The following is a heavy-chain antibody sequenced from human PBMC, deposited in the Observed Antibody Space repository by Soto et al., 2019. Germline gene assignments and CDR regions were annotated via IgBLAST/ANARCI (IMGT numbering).Heavy chain of an antibody. Sequence: SETLSLTCAVYGGSFSGYYWSWIRQPPGKGLEWIGEINHSGSTNYNPSLKSRVTISVDTSKNQFSLKLSSVTAADTAVYYCARDLGAAAPYYYGMDVWGQGTTVTAP. CDR1: GGSFSGYY. CDR2: INHSGST. J-gene: IGHJ6*02. D-gene: IGHD6-13*01. V-gene: IGHV4-34*01. CDR3: ARDLGAAAPYYYGMDV.